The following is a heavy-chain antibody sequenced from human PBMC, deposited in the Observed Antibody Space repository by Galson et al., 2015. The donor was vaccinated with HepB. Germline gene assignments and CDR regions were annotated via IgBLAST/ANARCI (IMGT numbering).Heavy chain of an antibody. V-gene: IGHV3-30*03. CDR1: GFTFSSYG. CDR2: ISYDGSNK. CDR3: ARTMITFGGVKLPIDY. D-gene: IGHD3-16*01. Sequence: SLRLSCAASGFTFSSYGMHWVRQAPGKGLEWVAVISYDGSNKYYADSVKGRFTISRDNSKNTLYLQMNSLRAEDTAVYYCARTMITFGGVKLPIDYWGQGTLVTVSS. J-gene: IGHJ4*02.